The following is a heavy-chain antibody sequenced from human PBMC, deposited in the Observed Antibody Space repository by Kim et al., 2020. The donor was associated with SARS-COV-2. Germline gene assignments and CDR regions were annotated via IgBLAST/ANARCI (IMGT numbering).Heavy chain of an antibody. Sequence: GGSLRLSCAASGFAFGLYGMKWVRQAPGKGLELIAHISCTSITVNYADSVKGRFTISRDNANNKLYLQMNNLRADDTAIYYCATWAFSRGLDSWGQGVLVTVSS. CDR2: ISCTSITV. V-gene: IGHV3-48*04. CDR1: GFAFGLYG. D-gene: IGHD3-22*01. CDR3: ATWAFSRGLDS. J-gene: IGHJ5*01.